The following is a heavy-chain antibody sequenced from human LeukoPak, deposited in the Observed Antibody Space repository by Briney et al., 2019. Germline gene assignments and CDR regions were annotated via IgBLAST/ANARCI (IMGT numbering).Heavy chain of an antibody. V-gene: IGHV1-24*01. CDR3: ARGGYYFDY. Sequence: LEWMGGFDPEDGETIYAQKFQGRVTMTEDTSTSTAYMELRSLRSDDTAVYYCARGGYYFDYWGQGTLVTVSS. CDR2: FDPEDGET. J-gene: IGHJ4*02. D-gene: IGHD3-16*01.